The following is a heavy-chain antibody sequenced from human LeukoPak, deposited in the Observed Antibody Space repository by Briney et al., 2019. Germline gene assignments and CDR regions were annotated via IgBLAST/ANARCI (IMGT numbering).Heavy chain of an antibody. CDR2: ISDSGDST. CDR3: AKDIGLHLSDY. J-gene: IGHJ4*02. CDR1: GFTFSSYA. Sequence: PGGSLRLSCAASGFTFSSYAMSWVRQAPGKGLEWVSAISDSGDSTYYADSVKGRFTISRDNSKSTLYLQMNSLRAEDTALYYCAKDIGLHLSDYWGQGTLVTVSS. D-gene: IGHD2/OR15-2a*01. V-gene: IGHV3-23*01.